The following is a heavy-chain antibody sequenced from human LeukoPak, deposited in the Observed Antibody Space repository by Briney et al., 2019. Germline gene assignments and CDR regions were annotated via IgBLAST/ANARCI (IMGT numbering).Heavy chain of an antibody. CDR2: MNPNSGNT. J-gene: IGHJ4*02. Sequence: ASVKVSCKASGYTFTSYDINWVRQATGQGLEWMGWMNPNSGNTGYAQKFQGRVTMTRNTSISTAYMELSSLRSEDTAVYYCARGRYCTNGVCYTRPPFDYWGQRTLVTVSS. CDR3: ARGRYCTNGVCYTRPPFDY. CDR1: GYTFTSYD. V-gene: IGHV1-8*01. D-gene: IGHD2-8*01.